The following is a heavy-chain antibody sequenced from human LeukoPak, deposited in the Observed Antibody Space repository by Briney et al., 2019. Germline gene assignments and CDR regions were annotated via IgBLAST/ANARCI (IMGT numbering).Heavy chain of an antibody. CDR3: ARVDFWGGYYDY. V-gene: IGHV4-39*07. D-gene: IGHD3-3*01. CDR2: IFYDGTT. J-gene: IGHJ4*02. Sequence: SETLSLTCTVSGGSISSSSYYWGWIRQPPGKGLGWIGNIFYDGTTYKNPSLKSRVTISVDTSENQFSLRLRSVTAADTAVYYCARVDFWGGYYDYWGQGTLVIVSS. CDR1: GGSISSSSYY.